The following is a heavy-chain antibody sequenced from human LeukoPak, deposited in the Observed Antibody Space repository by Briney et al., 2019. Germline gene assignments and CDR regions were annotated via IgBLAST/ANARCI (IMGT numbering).Heavy chain of an antibody. CDR1: GFTFSSYA. J-gene: IGHJ3*02. Sequence: GGSLRLSCAASGFTFSSYAMHWVRQAPGKGLEWVAVISYDGSNKYYADSVKGRFTISRDNSKNTLYLQMNSLRAEDTAVYYCANVTNSYYYDSSGAFDIWGQGTMVTVSS. CDR2: ISYDGSNK. V-gene: IGHV3-30-3*01. CDR3: ANVTNSYYYDSSGAFDI. D-gene: IGHD3-22*01.